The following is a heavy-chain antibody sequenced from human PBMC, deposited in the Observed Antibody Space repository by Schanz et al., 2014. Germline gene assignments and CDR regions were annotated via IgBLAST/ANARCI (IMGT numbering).Heavy chain of an antibody. Sequence: QVQLVQSGREVKKPGASVKVSCKASGYTFPSYGISWVRQAPGQGLEWMGWITVYNGDTKLGKTFQDRVTLTTDTAPSTAYTELTSRRSDDTAVNYCAINIIATARAYDTWGQGKVVTVSS. D-gene: IGHD6-13*01. V-gene: IGHV1-18*04. CDR1: GYTFPSYG. CDR2: ITVYNGDT. CDR3: AINIIATARAYDT. J-gene: IGHJ3*02.